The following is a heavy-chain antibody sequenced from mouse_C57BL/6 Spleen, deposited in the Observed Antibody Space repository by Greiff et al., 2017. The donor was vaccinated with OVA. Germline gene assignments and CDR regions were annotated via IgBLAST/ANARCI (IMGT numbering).Heavy chain of an antibody. CDR3: TRYSKGGWFAY. CDR1: GYTFTDYE. V-gene: IGHV1-15*01. Sequence: VKLQESGAELVRPGASVTLSCKASGYTFTDYEMHWVKQTPVHGLEWIGAIDPETGGTAYNQKFKGKAILTADKSSSTAYMELRSLTSEDSAVDYCTRYSKGGWFAYWGQGTLVTVSA. CDR2: IDPETGGT. D-gene: IGHD1-3*01. J-gene: IGHJ3*01.